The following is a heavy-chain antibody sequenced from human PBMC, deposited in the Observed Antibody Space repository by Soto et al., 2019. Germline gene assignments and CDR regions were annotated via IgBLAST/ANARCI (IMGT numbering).Heavy chain of an antibody. CDR1: GYAFTSYG. D-gene: IGHD3-22*01. Sequence: ASVKVSCKASGYAFTSYGISWVRQAPGQGLEWMGWISAYNGNTNYAQKLQGRVTMTTDTSTSTAYMELRSLRSDDTAVYYCARDGPLYYDSSGYALSGMDGWGPGTTVTVSS. J-gene: IGHJ6*02. CDR2: ISAYNGNT. CDR3: ARDGPLYYDSSGYALSGMDG. V-gene: IGHV1-18*01.